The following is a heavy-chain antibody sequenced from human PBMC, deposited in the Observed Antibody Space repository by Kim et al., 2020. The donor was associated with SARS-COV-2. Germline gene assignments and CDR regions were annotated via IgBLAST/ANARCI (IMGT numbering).Heavy chain of an antibody. V-gene: IGHV1-69*13. Sequence: SVKVSCKASGGTFSSYAISWVRQAPGQGLEWMGGIIPIFGTANYAQKFQGRVTITADESTSTAYMELSSLRSEDTAVYYCARDGHGWYCSSTSCYFDVDYYYYGMDVWGQGTTVTVSS. D-gene: IGHD2-2*01. CDR2: IIPIFGTA. CDR1: GGTFSSYA. J-gene: IGHJ6*02. CDR3: ARDGHGWYCSSTSCYFDVDYYYYGMDV.